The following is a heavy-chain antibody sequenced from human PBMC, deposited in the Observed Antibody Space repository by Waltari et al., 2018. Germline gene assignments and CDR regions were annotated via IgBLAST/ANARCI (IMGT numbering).Heavy chain of an antibody. Sequence: QVQLQESGPGLLKPSETLSLTCGVSGYSINSGYYWGWVRQPPGKGLEWIGTIYHDGATCYNPALKSRLTMSMDTSKNEFSLKLSSVTAADTAVYYCTRQVLGYCTSAPCRRLDSWGQGTLVTVSS. J-gene: IGHJ4*02. CDR2: IYHDGAT. V-gene: IGHV4-38-2*01. CDR1: GYSINSGYY. CDR3: TRQVLGYCTSAPCRRLDS. D-gene: IGHD2-2*03.